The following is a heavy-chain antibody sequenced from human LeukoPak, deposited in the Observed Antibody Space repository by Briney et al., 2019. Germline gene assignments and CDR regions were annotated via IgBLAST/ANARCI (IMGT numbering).Heavy chain of an antibody. CDR2: IYHSGST. D-gene: IGHD3-22*01. CDR1: GGSISSGGYY. CDR3: ARAVGGYYYDSSGQGGYFDY. V-gene: IGHV4-30-2*01. J-gene: IGHJ4*02. Sequence: SETLSLTCSVSGGSISSGGYYWSWIRQPPGKGREWIGYIYHSGSTYYNPSLKSRVTISVDRSKNQFSLKLSSVTAADTAVYYCARAVGGYYYDSSGQGGYFDYWGQGTLVTVSS.